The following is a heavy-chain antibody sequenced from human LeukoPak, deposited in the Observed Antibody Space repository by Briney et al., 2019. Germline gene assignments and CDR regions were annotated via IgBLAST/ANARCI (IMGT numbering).Heavy chain of an antibody. Sequence: GESLKISCKGSGYSFTSYWIGWVRQMPGKGLEWMGIIYPGDADTRYSPSFQGQVTISADKSISTAYLQWSSLRASDTATYYCARIVGATRFDYWGQGTLVTVSS. CDR1: GYSFTSYW. V-gene: IGHV5-51*01. D-gene: IGHD1-26*01. CDR3: ARIVGATRFDY. J-gene: IGHJ4*02. CDR2: IYPGDADT.